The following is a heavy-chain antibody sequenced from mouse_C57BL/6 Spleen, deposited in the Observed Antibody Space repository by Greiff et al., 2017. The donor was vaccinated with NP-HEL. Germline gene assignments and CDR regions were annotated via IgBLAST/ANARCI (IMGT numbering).Heavy chain of an antibody. CDR3: ARDLEGYGAY. V-gene: IGHV5-4*01. CDR2: ISDGGSYT. J-gene: IGHJ3*01. Sequence: DVMLVESGGGLVKPGGSLKLSCAASGFTFSSYAKSWVRQTPEKRLEWVATISDGGSYTYYPDNVKGRFTISRDNAKNNLYLQMSHLKSEDTAMYYCARDLEGYGAYWGQGTLVTVSA. D-gene: IGHD3-2*02. CDR1: GFTFSSYA.